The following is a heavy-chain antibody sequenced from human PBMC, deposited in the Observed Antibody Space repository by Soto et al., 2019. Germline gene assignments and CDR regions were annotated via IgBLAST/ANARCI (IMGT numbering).Heavy chain of an antibody. J-gene: IGHJ5*02. D-gene: IGHD2-2*01. CDR3: ARDQVPAALLGWFHP. CDR1: GYTFTGYY. V-gene: IGHV1-2*04. CDR2: INPNSGGT. Sequence: ASVKVSCKASGYTFTGYYMHWVRQAPGQGLEWMGWINPNSGGTNYAQKFQGWVTMTRDTSISTAYMELSRLRSDDTAVYYCARDQVPAALLGWFHPWGQGTLVTVPQ.